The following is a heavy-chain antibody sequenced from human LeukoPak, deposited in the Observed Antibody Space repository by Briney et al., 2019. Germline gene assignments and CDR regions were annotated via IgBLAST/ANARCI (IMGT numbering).Heavy chain of an antibody. CDR3: AREYVVVTAILYNWFDP. CDR1: GFTVSSNY. D-gene: IGHD2-21*02. J-gene: IGHJ5*02. Sequence: GGSLRLSCAAFGFTVSSNYMSWVCQAPGKGLVWVSRINSDGSSTSYADSVKGRFTISRDNAKNTLYLQMNSLRAENTAVYYCAREYVVVTAILYNWFDPWGQGTLVTVSS. V-gene: IGHV3-74*01. CDR2: INSDGSST.